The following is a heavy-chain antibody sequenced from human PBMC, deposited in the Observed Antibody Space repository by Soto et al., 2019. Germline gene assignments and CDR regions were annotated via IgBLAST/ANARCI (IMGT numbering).Heavy chain of an antibody. CDR1: GFTFSSYS. CDR3: ARDPQEYSSGWYGWFDP. CDR2: ISSSSSYI. Sequence: EVQLVESGGGLVKPGGSLRLSCAASGFTFSSYSMNWVRQAPGKGLEWVSSISSSSSYIYYADSVKGRFTISRDNAKNSLYLQMNSQRAEDTAVYYCARDPQEYSSGWYGWFDPWGQGTLVTVSS. D-gene: IGHD6-19*01. V-gene: IGHV3-21*01. J-gene: IGHJ5*02.